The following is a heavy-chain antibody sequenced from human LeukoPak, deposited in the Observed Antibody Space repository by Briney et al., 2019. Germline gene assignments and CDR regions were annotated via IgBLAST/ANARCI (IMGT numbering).Heavy chain of an antibody. CDR2: INAGNGNT. J-gene: IGHJ4*02. V-gene: IGHV1-3*03. D-gene: IGHD3-16*01. Sequence: ASVKVSCKTSGYTCTSYAMHWGRQATGQKLEWMGWINAGNGNTKYSQEFQGRVTITRDTSARTAYMELSSLRSEDMAVYYCARGLGGGFEYWGKGSLVTVSS. CDR1: GYTCTSYA. CDR3: ARGLGGGFEY.